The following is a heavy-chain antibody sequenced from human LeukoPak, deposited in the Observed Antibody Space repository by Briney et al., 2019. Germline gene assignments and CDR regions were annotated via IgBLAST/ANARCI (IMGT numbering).Heavy chain of an antibody. CDR3: ARDPXCSSTSCYTLRGTEFDX. CDR1: GGTFSSYT. V-gene: IGHV1-69*04. Sequence: EASVKVSCKASGGTFSSYTISWVRQAPGQGLEWMGRIIPILGIANYAQKFQGRVTITADKSTSTAYMELSSLRSEDTAVYYCARDPXCSSTSCYTLRGTEFDXXGQGXLVTV. CDR2: IIPILGIA. D-gene: IGHD2-2*02. J-gene: IGHJ4*02.